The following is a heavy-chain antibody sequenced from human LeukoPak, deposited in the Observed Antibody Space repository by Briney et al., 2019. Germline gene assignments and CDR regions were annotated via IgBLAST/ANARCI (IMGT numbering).Heavy chain of an antibody. V-gene: IGHV3-23*01. CDR1: GFSFSNYS. Sequence: PGGSLRLSCAASGFSFSNYSMSWVRQAPARGPEWVSSLRGVDETFYADSSKGRFTLSRNDSRKTVDLQLNNLRAEETAIYYCAKASWVSNAAAVSWGEGTRVTVSS. CDR3: AKASWVSNAAAVS. CDR2: LRGVDET. J-gene: IGHJ4*02. D-gene: IGHD1-1*01.